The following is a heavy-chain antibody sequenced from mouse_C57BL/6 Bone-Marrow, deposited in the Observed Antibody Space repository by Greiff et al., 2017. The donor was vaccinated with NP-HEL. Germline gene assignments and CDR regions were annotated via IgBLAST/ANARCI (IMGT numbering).Heavy chain of an antibody. Sequence: EVQLVESGGGLVKPGGSLKLSCAASGFTFSDYGMHWVRQAPEKGLERVAYISSGSSTIYYADTVKGRFTISRDNAKNTLFLQMTSLRSEDTAMYYCARGWLRHAMDYWGQGTSVTVSS. CDR3: ARGWLRHAMDY. D-gene: IGHD2-2*01. J-gene: IGHJ4*01. CDR2: ISSGSSTI. CDR1: GFTFSDYG. V-gene: IGHV5-17*01.